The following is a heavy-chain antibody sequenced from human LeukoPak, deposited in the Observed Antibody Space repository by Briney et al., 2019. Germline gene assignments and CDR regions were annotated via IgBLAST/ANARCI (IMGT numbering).Heavy chain of an antibody. CDR3: ARDDFAGNSFDI. J-gene: IGHJ3*02. Sequence: GGSLRLSCAASGFNFDEYALHWVRQAPGKGLEWVSLITWDGGTTYYADSVKGRFTIARDNSKYSLYLRMNGLRAEDTAFYYCARDDFAGNSFDIWGQGTMVTVSS. CDR1: GFNFDEYA. V-gene: IGHV3-43D*03. CDR2: ITWDGGTT. D-gene: IGHD3-10*01.